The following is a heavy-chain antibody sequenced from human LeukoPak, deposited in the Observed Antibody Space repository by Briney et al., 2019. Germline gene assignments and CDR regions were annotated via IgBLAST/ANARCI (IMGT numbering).Heavy chain of an antibody. CDR2: IRGTRDQI. CDR3: ARREPQGCSGTSCFAGPVGH. D-gene: IGHD2-2*01. V-gene: IGHV3-21*06. CDR1: GFTLSRYS. J-gene: IGHJ4*02. Sequence: PGGSLRLSSAGSGFTLSRYSMNWVSQAPGNGREWVSSIRGTRDQIYYAESVKGRFPIPRDNGQNSLYVQMNRLRAEDTAVYYCARREPQGCSGTSCFAGPVGHWGQGTLVTVSS.